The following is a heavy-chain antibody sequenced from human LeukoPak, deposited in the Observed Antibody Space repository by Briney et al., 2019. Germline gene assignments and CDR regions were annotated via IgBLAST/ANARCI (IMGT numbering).Heavy chain of an antibody. CDR2: IRYDVTNK. CDR1: GFTFSSYG. V-gene: IGHV3-30*02. J-gene: IGHJ3*02. CDR3: AKGGLRAFDI. Sequence: GGPLRLSCAASGFTFSSYGMHWLRQAPGKGREWVAFIRYDVTNKYYVDSVKGRFTISRDNSKNTLYLQMNSLRAEDTAVYHCAKGGLRAFDIWGQGTMVTVSS.